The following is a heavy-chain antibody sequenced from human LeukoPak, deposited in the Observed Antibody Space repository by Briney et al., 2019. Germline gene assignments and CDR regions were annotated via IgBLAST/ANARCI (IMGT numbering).Heavy chain of an antibody. J-gene: IGHJ4*02. Sequence: SETLSLTCTVSGGSISSSSYYWGWIRQSPGKGLEWIGTIYYSGNTYYNPSLQSRVSISVDTSKNQFSLKLTSVTAADTALYYCARDGDGREFDYWGQGTLVTVSS. CDR3: ARDGDGREFDY. CDR2: IYYSGNT. V-gene: IGHV4-39*07. CDR1: GGSISSSSYY. D-gene: IGHD5-24*01.